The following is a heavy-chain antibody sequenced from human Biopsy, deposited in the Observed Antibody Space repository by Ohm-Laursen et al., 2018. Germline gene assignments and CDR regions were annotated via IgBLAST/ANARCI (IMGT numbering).Heavy chain of an antibody. Sequence: SQTLSLTWSVSGGSISSSYWSWIRQPPGKGLEWIGYISYSGSTNYNPSLKSRVTISVDMSKNQFSLKLTSVAAADTAVYYCARHRGGMPSSGNWFDHWGQGTLVTVSS. CDR1: GGSISSSY. J-gene: IGHJ5*02. D-gene: IGHD2-2*01. CDR3: ARHRGGMPSSGNWFDH. CDR2: ISYSGST. V-gene: IGHV4-59*08.